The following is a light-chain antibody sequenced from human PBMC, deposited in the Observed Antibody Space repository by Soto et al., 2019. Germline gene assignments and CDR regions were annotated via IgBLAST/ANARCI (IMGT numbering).Light chain of an antibody. CDR3: QSYDSSLSGYV. J-gene: IGLJ1*01. CDR1: SSNIGANYD. Sequence: QSVLAQPPSVSGAPGQRVTISCTGSSSNIGANYDVHWYQRLPGTAPKLLIYANIYRPSGVPDRFSGSKSGTSASLAITGLQAEDEADYYCQSYDSSLSGYVFGTGTKVTVL. V-gene: IGLV1-40*01. CDR2: ANI.